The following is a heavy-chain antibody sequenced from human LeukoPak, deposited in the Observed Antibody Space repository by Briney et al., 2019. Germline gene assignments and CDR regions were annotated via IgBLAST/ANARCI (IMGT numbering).Heavy chain of an antibody. Sequence: GGSLRLSCAASGSTFEDYTMHWVRQAPGKGLEWVSLISGDGGTTYYADSVKGRFTISRDNSKTSLYLQMNSLRTEDTALYYCAKDQGASGWGAFDYWGQGNLVTVSS. D-gene: IGHD6-19*01. CDR3: AKDQGASGWGAFDY. J-gene: IGHJ4*02. CDR2: ISGDGGTT. V-gene: IGHV3-43*02. CDR1: GSTFEDYT.